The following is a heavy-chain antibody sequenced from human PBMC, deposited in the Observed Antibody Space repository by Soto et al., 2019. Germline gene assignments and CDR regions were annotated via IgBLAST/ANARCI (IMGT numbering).Heavy chain of an antibody. V-gene: IGHV3-30*18. J-gene: IGHJ4*02. CDR3: AKDSGSGWYYFDY. Sequence: PGGSLRLSCAASGFTFSSYGMHWVRQAPGKGLEWVAVISYDGSNKYYADSVKGRFTISRDNSKNTLYLQMNSLRAEDTAVYYCAKDSGSGWYYFDYWGQGTLVTVSS. CDR1: GFTFSSYG. D-gene: IGHD6-19*01. CDR2: ISYDGSNK.